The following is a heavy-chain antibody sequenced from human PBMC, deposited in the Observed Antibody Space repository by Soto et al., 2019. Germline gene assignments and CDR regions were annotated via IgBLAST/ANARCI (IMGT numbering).Heavy chain of an antibody. CDR1: GGSISSYY. Sequence: QVQLQESGPGLVKPSETLSLTCTVSGGSISSYYWSWIRQPPGKGLEWIGYIYYSGSTNYNPSLKSRVTISVHTSKNQFSLKLRSVTAADTAVYYCARTYGGYYDYWGQRTLVTVSS. CDR3: ARTYGGYYDY. V-gene: IGHV4-59*01. D-gene: IGHD2-8*01. CDR2: IYYSGST. J-gene: IGHJ4*02.